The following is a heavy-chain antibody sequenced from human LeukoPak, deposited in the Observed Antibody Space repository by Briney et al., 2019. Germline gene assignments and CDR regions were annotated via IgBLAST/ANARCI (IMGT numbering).Heavy chain of an antibody. CDR3: AREVNWNSVTLFFDY. V-gene: IGHV4-31*03. Sequence: SQTLSLTCTVSGGSISSGGYYWSWIRQHPGKGLEWIGYIYYSGSTYHNPSLESRVTISVDTSKNQFSLKLSSVTAADTAVYYCAREVNWNSVTLFFDYWGQGTLVTVSS. CDR1: GGSISSGGYY. J-gene: IGHJ4*02. CDR2: IYYSGST. D-gene: IGHD1-7*01.